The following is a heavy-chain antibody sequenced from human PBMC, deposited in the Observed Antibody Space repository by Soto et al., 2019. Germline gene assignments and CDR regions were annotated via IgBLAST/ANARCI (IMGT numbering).Heavy chain of an antibody. V-gene: IGHV3-21*01. Sequence: LRLSCAASGFTFSSYSMNWVRQAPGKGLEWVSSISSSSSYIYYADSVKGRFTISRDNAKNSLYLQMNSLRAEDTAVYYCARDEQLVAFHYYYGMDVWGQGTTVTVSS. J-gene: IGHJ6*02. CDR3: ARDEQLVAFHYYYGMDV. CDR2: ISSSSSYI. D-gene: IGHD6-6*01. CDR1: GFTFSSYS.